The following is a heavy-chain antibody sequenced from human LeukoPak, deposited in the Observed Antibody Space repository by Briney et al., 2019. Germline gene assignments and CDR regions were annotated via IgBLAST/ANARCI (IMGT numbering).Heavy chain of an antibody. Sequence: GGSLRLSCGASGFAFSAYAMTWVRQAPGKGLEWVSTITGSGEDTYYAESVKGRFTISRDNSKNTLYLQMNSLRAEDTALYYCAKSSSNYPYYFDFWGQGTLVTVSS. CDR2: ITGSGEDT. J-gene: IGHJ4*02. V-gene: IGHV3-23*01. D-gene: IGHD2-2*01. CDR1: GFAFSAYA. CDR3: AKSSSNYPYYFDF.